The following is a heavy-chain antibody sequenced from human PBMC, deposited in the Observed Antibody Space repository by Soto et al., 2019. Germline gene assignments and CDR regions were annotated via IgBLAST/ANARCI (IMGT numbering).Heavy chain of an antibody. CDR2: IIPIFGTA. CDR3: ASAGEMATITTEYFQH. J-gene: IGHJ1*01. D-gene: IGHD4-4*01. CDR1: GGTFSSYA. V-gene: IGHV1-69*01. Sequence: QVQLVQSGAEVKKPGSSVKVSCKASGGTFSSYAISWVRQAPGQGLEWMGGIIPIFGTANYAQKFQGRVTITADESTSTAYMELISLRSEDTAVYYCASAGEMATITTEYFQHWGQGTLVTVSS.